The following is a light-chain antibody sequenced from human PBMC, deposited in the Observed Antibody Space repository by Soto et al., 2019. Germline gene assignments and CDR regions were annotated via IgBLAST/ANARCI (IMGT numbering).Light chain of an antibody. CDR1: QGISSY. CDR3: LQHNNYPPT. CDR2: AAS. Sequence: IQLTQSPSSLSASVGDRVTITCRASQGISSYLAWYQQKPGKAPKLLIYAASTLQSGVPSRFSGSGSRTDFTLTISSLQPEDFATYFCLQHNNYPPTFGQGTKVDIK. V-gene: IGKV1-9*01. J-gene: IGKJ1*01.